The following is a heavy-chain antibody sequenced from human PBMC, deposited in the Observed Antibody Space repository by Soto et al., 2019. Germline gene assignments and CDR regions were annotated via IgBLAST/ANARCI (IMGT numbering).Heavy chain of an antibody. J-gene: IGHJ5*02. D-gene: IGHD1-26*01. CDR3: ARASGSSYWFDP. V-gene: IGHV1-18*01. CDR2: ISAYNGNT. CDR1: GYRNTRYG. Sequence: ASVKLSCKASGYRNTRYGISWGRQAPGQGLEWMGWISAYNGNTNYAQKLQGRVTMTTDTSTSTVYMELRSLRSDDTAVYYCARASGSSYWFDPWGQGTLVTVSS.